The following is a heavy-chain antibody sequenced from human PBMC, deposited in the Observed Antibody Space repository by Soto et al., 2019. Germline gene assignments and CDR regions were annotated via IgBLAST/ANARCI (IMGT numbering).Heavy chain of an antibody. V-gene: IGHV1-3*01. D-gene: IGHD2-2*02. CDR2: IISVNDKT. CDR3: ARCPSPCTPNTCYTYFDF. Sequence: AASVQVSCQASGYIFTDFGIHWVRQAPGQRLEWLGWIISVNDKTLYSPKFQGRLAITRDTSANTAYMDLYSLRSEDSAVYYCARCPSPCTPNTCYTYFDFWGPGSLVTVSS. J-gene: IGHJ4*02. CDR1: GYIFTDFG.